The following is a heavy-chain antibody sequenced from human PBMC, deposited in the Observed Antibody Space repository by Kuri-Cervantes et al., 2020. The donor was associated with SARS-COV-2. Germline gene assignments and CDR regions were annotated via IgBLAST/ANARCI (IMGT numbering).Heavy chain of an antibody. V-gene: IGHV4-39*01. Sequence: SETLSLTCTVSGGSISSSSYYWGWIRQPPGKGLEWIGSIYYSGSTYYNPSLKSRVTISVDTSKNQFSLKLSSVTAADTAVYYCARQSVVASDDWGQGTLVTRLL. CDR3: ARQSVVASDD. CDR1: GGSISSSSYY. CDR2: IYYSGST. J-gene: IGHJ4*02. D-gene: IGHD2-15*01.